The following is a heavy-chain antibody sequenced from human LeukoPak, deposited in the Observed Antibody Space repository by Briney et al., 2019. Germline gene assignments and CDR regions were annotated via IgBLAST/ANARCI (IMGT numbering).Heavy chain of an antibody. CDR1: GFLFNNFA. V-gene: IGHV3-23*01. CDR3: ARERGYYFDY. J-gene: IGHJ4*02. CDR2: ISGSGGST. Sequence: PGGSLRLSCAASGFLFNNFAMSWVRQAPGKGLEWVSTISGSGGSTYYADSVKGRFTISRDNSKNTLYLQMKSLRAEDTAIYYCARERGYYFDYWGQGTLVPVSS.